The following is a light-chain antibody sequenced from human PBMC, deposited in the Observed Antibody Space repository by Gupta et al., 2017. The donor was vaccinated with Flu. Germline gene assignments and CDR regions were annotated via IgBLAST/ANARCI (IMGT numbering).Light chain of an antibody. Sequence: QVTLTQPPSASASLGASVKLTCTLSSRHKSYSIAWHQQQPGGGPRFLLRLNGDGSQTKGDGIPDRFSGSASGADRFLTIFSLQSEDEAVYYCQTWGTGIPKVFGGGTKLTVL. CDR2: LNGDGSQ. CDR1: SRHKSYS. V-gene: IGLV4-69*01. J-gene: IGLJ3*02. CDR3: QTWGTGIPKV.